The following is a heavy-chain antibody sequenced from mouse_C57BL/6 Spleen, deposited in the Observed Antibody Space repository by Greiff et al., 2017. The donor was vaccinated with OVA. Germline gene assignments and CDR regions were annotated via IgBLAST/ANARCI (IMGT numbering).Heavy chain of an antibody. D-gene: IGHD1-1*01. Sequence: VQLQQPGAELVMPGASVKLSCKASGYTFTSYWMHWVKQRPGQGLEWIGEIDPSDSYTNYNQKFKGKSTLTVDKSSSTAYMQLSSLTSEDSAVYYCARSLYYGSSYAAMDYWGQGTSVTVSS. CDR2: IDPSDSYT. CDR1: GYTFTSYW. CDR3: ARSLYYGSSYAAMDY. J-gene: IGHJ4*01. V-gene: IGHV1-69*01.